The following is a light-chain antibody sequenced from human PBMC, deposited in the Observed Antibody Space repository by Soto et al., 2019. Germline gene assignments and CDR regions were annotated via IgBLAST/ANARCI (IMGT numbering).Light chain of an antibody. CDR2: GAS. CDR3: QQYGSSPR. Sequence: EIVLTQSPGTLSLSPGERATLSCRASQSVDSSYLAWYQKKPGQAPRLLIYGASSRATGIPVRFSGSGSGTDFPLTISRLEPEDFAVYYCQQYGSSPRFGQGTKVEIK. V-gene: IGKV3-20*01. J-gene: IGKJ1*01. CDR1: QSVDSSY.